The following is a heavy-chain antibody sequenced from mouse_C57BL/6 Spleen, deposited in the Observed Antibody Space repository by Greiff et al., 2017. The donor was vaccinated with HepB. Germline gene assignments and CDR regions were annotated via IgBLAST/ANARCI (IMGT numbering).Heavy chain of an antibody. Sequence: QVQLQQPGAELVRPRSSVKLSCKASGYTFTSYWMHWVKQRPIQGLEWIGNIDPSDSETHYNQKFKDKATLTVDKSSSTAYMQLSSLTSEDSAVYYCATGGDTGYFDVWGTGTTVTVSS. CDR2: IDPSDSET. CDR3: ATGGDTGYFDV. D-gene: IGHD1-1*02. CDR1: GYTFTSYW. V-gene: IGHV1-52*01. J-gene: IGHJ1*03.